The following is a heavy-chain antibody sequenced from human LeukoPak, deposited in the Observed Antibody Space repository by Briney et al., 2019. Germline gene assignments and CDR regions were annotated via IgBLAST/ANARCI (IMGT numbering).Heavy chain of an antibody. CDR2: INSDGSST. D-gene: IGHD2-2*01. J-gene: IGHJ4*02. CDR1: GFTFSNYW. Sequence: GGSLRLSCAASGFTFSNYWIHWVRQAPGKGLVWVSRINSDGSSTSYADSVKGRFTISRDNAKNTLYLQMNSLRAEDTAVYYCARDGYCSSTSCYYFGYWGQGILVTVSS. V-gene: IGHV3-74*01. CDR3: ARDGYCSSTSCYYFGY.